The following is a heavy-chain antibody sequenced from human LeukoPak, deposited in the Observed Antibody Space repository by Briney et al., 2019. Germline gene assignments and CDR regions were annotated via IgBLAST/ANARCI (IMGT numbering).Heavy chain of an antibody. D-gene: IGHD2-2*01. CDR2: ISGSGGST. CDR3: AKDSQWRDIVVVPAAIGGFDY. V-gene: IGHV3-23*01. CDR1: GFTFSSYA. J-gene: IGHJ4*02. Sequence: PGGSLRLSCAASGFTFSSYAMSWVRQAPGKGLEWVSAISGSGGSTYYADSVKGRFTISRDNSKNTLYLQMNSLRAEDTAVYYCAKDSQWRDIVVVPAAIGGFDYWGQGTLVTVSS.